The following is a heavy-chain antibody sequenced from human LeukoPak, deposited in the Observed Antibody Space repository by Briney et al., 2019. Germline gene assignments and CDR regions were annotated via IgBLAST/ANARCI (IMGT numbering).Heavy chain of an antibody. J-gene: IGHJ3*02. CDR2: ISGSGGRT. Sequence: PSETLSLTCTVSGGSISSSSYYWGWIRQAPGKGLEWVSSISGSGGRTHYADSVKGRFTISRDNSKNTLYLQMNSLRAEDTAVYYCATMSYSSGWLYDAFDIWGQGTMVTVSS. V-gene: IGHV3-23*01. CDR1: GGSISSSSYY. CDR3: ATMSYSSGWLYDAFDI. D-gene: IGHD6-19*01.